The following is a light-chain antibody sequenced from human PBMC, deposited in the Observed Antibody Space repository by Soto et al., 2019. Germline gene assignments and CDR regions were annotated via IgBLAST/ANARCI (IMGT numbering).Light chain of an antibody. Sequence: DIVMTQSPLSLPVTPGEPASISCRSSQSLLHSNGYNYLDWYLQKPGQSPQLLIYLGSNRASGVPDRFSGSGSCTDFTLKIIRVDAEDVGVYYCIQALQTPQAFGGGTKVEIK. J-gene: IGKJ4*01. CDR3: IQALQTPQA. CDR2: LGS. CDR1: QSLLHSNGYNY. V-gene: IGKV2-28*01.